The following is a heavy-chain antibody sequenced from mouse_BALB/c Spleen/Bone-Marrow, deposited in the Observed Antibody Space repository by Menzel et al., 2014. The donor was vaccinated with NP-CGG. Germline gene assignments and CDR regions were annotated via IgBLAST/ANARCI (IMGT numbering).Heavy chain of an antibody. CDR1: EYEFPSHD. V-gene: IGHV5-2*01. CDR2: INSDGGST. CDR3: ARHNYRYNDYAMDY. D-gene: IGHD2-14*01. J-gene: IGHJ4*01. Sequence: EVKLMESGGGLVQPEESLKLSCESNEYEFPSHDMSWVRKTPEKRLELVAAINSDGGSTYYPDTMERRFIISRDNTKKTLYLQMSSLRSEDTALYYCARHNYRYNDYAMDYWGQGTSVTVSS.